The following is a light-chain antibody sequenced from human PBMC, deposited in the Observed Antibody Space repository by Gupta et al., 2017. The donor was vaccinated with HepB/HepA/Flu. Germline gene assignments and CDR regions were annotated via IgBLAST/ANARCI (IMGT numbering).Light chain of an antibody. CDR2: GTS. CDR3: QHYGTSWT. Sequence: PGDRATLSCRSSQSVSSTYLAWFQQKPGQAPRLLIYGTSNRATGIPDRISGSGSGTDFTVTISRLEPEDFAVYYCQHYGTSWTFGQGTTVEMK. V-gene: IGKV3-20*01. J-gene: IGKJ1*01. CDR1: QSVSSTY.